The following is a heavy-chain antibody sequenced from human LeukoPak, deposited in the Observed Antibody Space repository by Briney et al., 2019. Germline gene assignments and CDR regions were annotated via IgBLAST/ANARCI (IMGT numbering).Heavy chain of an antibody. CDR3: ARGTVTMDN. CDR1: GGSFGSYY. J-gene: IGHJ4*02. CDR2: IYYSGST. Sequence: PSETLSLTRTVSGGSFGSYYWGWIRQPPGKGLEWIGYIYYSGSTNYNPSLKSRVTISVDTSKNQFSLKLTSMTAADTAIYYCARGTVTMDNWGQGTLVTVSS. D-gene: IGHD4-17*01. V-gene: IGHV4-59*01.